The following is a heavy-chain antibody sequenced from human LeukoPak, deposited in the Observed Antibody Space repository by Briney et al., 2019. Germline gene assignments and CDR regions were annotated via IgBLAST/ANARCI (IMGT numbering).Heavy chain of an antibody. D-gene: IGHD2-2*01. J-gene: IGHJ4*02. Sequence: GGSLRLSCTDSGFSFSSYAMHWVRQSPGKGLEWVAVTSNHGNDGFYADSVKGRLTISRDNSKKTLYLQMDSLRPEDTVVYYCTRDRGAMNDFDYWGQGTLVTVSS. CDR2: TSNHGNDG. V-gene: IGHV3-30*01. CDR1: GFSFSSYA. CDR3: TRDRGAMNDFDY.